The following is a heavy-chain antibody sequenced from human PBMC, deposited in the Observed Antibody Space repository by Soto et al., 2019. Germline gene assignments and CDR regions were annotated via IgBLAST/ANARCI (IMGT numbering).Heavy chain of an antibody. Sequence: SVKVSCKASGGTFSSDAVSWVRQAPGQGLEWMGGLIPILGTTHYAQKFQGRVTITADESTNTAYMELSSLRSDDTAVYYCARASGYVSGWYHDYWGQGPRVTVYS. J-gene: IGHJ4*02. CDR3: ARASGYVSGWYHDY. CDR1: GGTFSSDA. D-gene: IGHD6-19*01. V-gene: IGHV1-69*13. CDR2: LIPILGTT.